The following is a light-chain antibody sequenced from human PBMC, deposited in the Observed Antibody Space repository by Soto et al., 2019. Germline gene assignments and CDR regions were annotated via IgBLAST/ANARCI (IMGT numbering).Light chain of an antibody. J-gene: IGKJ3*01. V-gene: IGKV3-11*01. CDR2: DAS. CDR3: QQRSNWPLT. Sequence: EIVLTQSPATLSLSPGQRASLSCRASPSISTYLPWYQQKPGQAPRLLIYDASNRATGVPARFSGSGSGTDFTPTIGSLEPEDFAGYDSQQRSNWPLTFRPGIKVEIK. CDR1: PSISTY.